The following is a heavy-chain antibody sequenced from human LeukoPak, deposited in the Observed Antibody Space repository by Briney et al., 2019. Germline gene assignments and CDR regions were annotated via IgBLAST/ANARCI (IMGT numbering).Heavy chain of an antibody. V-gene: IGHV1-18*01. CDR1: GYTFNTYG. D-gene: IGHD6-25*01. CDR2: ISTYNGDI. J-gene: IGHJ4*02. CDR3: LRDAQRPRLTPDY. Sequence: ASVKVSCKASGYTFNTYGISWVRQAPGQGLECMGWISTYNGDIKYVQNLQGRVTVTTDTSTSTAYMELMSLRSDDTAVYYCLRDAQRPRLTPDYWGQGTLVTVSS.